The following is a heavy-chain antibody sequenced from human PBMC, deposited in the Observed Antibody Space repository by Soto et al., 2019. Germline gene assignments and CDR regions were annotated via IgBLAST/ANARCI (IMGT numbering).Heavy chain of an antibody. CDR2: ISSSSRTI. CDR1: GFTFSSYS. V-gene: IGHV3-48*01. J-gene: IGHJ5*02. Sequence: EVQLVESGGGLVQPGGSLRLSCAASGFTFSSYSMNWVRQAPGKGLEWVSYISSSSRTIYYADSVKGRFTISRDNAKNTLYVQMNSLRAEDTAVDYCARDRFDYYDSSGYWRFDPWGQGTLVTVSS. D-gene: IGHD3-22*01. CDR3: ARDRFDYYDSSGYWRFDP.